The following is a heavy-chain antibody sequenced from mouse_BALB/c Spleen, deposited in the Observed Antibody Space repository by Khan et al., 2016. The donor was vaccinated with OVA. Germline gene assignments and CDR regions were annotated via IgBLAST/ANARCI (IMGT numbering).Heavy chain of an antibody. CDR3: ARDYGFVY. Sequence: VQLKQSGGGLVKPGGSLKVSCAASGFTFSNYAMSWVRQTPEKRLVWVASISTGDTTYYPDSVKGRFTISRDNARNSLYLQMSSLRSDDTAIYYCARDYGFVYWGQGTLVTVSA. CDR1: GFTFSNYA. D-gene: IGHD1-1*01. J-gene: IGHJ3*01. CDR2: ISTGDTT. V-gene: IGHV5-6-5*01.